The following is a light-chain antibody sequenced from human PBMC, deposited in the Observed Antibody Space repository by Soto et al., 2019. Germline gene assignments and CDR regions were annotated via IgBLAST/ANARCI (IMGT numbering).Light chain of an antibody. CDR2: AAS. Sequence: DIQMTQSPSSLSASVGDRVTITCRASQGICYSLAWYQQKPGKVPNLLIYAASTLQSGVPSRFSGSGFGTDFTLTISSLQPDDFATYYCQQYNSYSPLTFGGGTKVDI. J-gene: IGKJ4*01. V-gene: IGKV1-27*01. CDR3: QQYNSYSPLT. CDR1: QGICYS.